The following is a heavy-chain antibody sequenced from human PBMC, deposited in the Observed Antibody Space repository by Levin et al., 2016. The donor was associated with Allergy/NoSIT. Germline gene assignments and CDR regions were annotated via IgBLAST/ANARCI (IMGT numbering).Heavy chain of an antibody. CDR2: ISGSGGST. CDR1: GFTFSSYA. Sequence: GGSLRLSCAASGFTFSSYAMSWVRQAPGKGLEWVSAISGSGGSTYYADSVKGRFTISRDNSKNTLYLQMNSLRAEDTAVYYCAKDRDIGSSGRAYDYWGQGTLVTVSS. J-gene: IGHJ4*02. D-gene: IGHD6-19*01. V-gene: IGHV3-23*01. CDR3: AKDRDIGSSGRAYDY.